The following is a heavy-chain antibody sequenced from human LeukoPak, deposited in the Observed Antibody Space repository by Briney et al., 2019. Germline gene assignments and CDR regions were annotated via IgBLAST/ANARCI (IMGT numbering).Heavy chain of an antibody. V-gene: IGHV4-31*03. J-gene: IGHJ5*02. Sequence: SETLSLTCTVSGGSISSGDYYWSWIRQHPGKGLEWIGYIYYSGSTYYNPSLKSRVTISVDTSKNQFSLKLSSVTAADTAVYYCARGVVVPAAIWFDPWGQGTLVTVSS. CDR2: IYYSGST. CDR3: ARGVVVPAAIWFDP. D-gene: IGHD2-2*01. CDR1: GGSISSGDYY.